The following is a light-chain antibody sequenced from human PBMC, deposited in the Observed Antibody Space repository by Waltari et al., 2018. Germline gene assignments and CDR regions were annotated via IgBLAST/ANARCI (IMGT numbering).Light chain of an antibody. Sequence: EIVMTQSPATLSVSPGERVTLSCRASQSVGSYLAWYQQKPGQAPRLLIYGASTRATGIPARISGSGSGTEFTLTISSLQSEDFALYYCQQYNHWPPAFGPGTKVDIK. V-gene: IGKV3-15*01. CDR2: GAS. CDR1: QSVGSY. J-gene: IGKJ3*01. CDR3: QQYNHWPPA.